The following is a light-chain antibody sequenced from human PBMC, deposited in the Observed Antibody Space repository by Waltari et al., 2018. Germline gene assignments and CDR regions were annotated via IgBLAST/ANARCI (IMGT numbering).Light chain of an antibody. Sequence: ELVLTQSPGTLSLSLGERATVYFRDSQSVSRALAWYQQKPGQAPKLLIYGASTRATGIPDRFSGSGSGTDFSLTISRLEPDDFAVYYCQHYLRLPVTFGQGTTVEI. V-gene: IGKV3-20*01. CDR2: GAS. CDR1: QSVSRA. J-gene: IGKJ1*01. CDR3: QHYLRLPVT.